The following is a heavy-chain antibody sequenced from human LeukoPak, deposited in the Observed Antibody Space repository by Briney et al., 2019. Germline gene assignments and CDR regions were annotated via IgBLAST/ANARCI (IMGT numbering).Heavy chain of an antibody. V-gene: IGHV1-2*06. J-gene: IGHJ4*02. Sequence: GASVKVSCKASGYTLTGYYMHWVRQAPGQGLEWMGRINPNSGGTNYAQKFQGRVTMTRDTSISTAYMELSRLRSDDTAVYYCARSHYYDSSGYSSCGYWGQGTLVTVSS. D-gene: IGHD3-22*01. CDR2: INPNSGGT. CDR1: GYTLTGYY. CDR3: ARSHYYDSSGYSSCGY.